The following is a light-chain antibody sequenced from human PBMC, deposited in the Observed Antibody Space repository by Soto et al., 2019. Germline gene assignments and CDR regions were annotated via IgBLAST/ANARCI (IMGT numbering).Light chain of an antibody. Sequence: EIVMTQSPATLSVSPGERATLSCRASESVSSNLVWYQQRPGQPPRLLIYGASTRATGVPARFSGSVSGTEFTLTIISLQSEDFAVYYCQQHNNWPPSTFGQGTRLEMK. V-gene: IGKV3-15*01. CDR2: GAS. J-gene: IGKJ5*01. CDR3: QQHNNWPPST. CDR1: ESVSSN.